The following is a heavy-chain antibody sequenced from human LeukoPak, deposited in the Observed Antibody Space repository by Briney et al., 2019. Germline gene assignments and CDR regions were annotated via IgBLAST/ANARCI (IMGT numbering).Heavy chain of an antibody. Sequence: GASVTVSCKASGYTFTGYYMHWVRQAPGQGLEWMGRINPNSGGTNYAQRFQGRVTLTRDTSTSTAYMQLSSVGSDDTAVDYCARLTGDLLQWGRRTLVIVSS. CDR1: GYTFTGYY. D-gene: IGHD7-27*01. CDR3: ARLTGDLLQ. J-gene: IGHJ4*02. CDR2: INPNSGGT. V-gene: IGHV1-2*06.